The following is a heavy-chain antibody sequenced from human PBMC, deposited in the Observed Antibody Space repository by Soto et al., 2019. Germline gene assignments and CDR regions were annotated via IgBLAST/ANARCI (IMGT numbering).Heavy chain of an antibody. J-gene: IGHJ5*02. Sequence: SVKVSCKASGGTFSSYTISWVRQAPGQGLEWMGRIIPILGIANYAQKFQGRVTITADKSTSTAYMELSSLRSEDTAVYYCARDFTPYISSWYRDKNNLFDPWGQGALVTVSS. D-gene: IGHD6-13*01. V-gene: IGHV1-69*04. CDR3: ARDFTPYISSWYRDKNNLFDP. CDR1: GGTFSSYT. CDR2: IIPILGIA.